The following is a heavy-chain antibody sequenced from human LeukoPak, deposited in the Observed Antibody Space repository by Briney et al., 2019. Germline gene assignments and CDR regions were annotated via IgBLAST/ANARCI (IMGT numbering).Heavy chain of an antibody. J-gene: IGHJ4*02. Sequence: GGSLRLSCVASGFTFSNSWMNWVRQAPGKGLEWVANIKEDGTEEDYVDSVKGRFTISRDNAKNSLYLQMNSLRAEDTAVYYCARLNPAFGYWGQGTLVTVSS. D-gene: IGHD1-14*01. V-gene: IGHV3-7*01. CDR2: IKEDGTEE. CDR3: ARLNPAFGY. CDR1: GFTFSNSW.